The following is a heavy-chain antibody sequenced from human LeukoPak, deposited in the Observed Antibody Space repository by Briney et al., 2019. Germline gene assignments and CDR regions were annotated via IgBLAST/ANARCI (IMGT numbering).Heavy chain of an antibody. Sequence: SGGSLRLSCAASGFTFSSYGMSWVRQAPGKGLEWVSAISGSGGSTYYADSVKGRFTISRDNAKNSLYLQMNSLRAEDTAVYYCATGSGSTFDYWGQGTLVTVSS. J-gene: IGHJ4*02. CDR3: ATGSGSTFDY. D-gene: IGHD1-26*01. V-gene: IGHV3-23*01. CDR1: GFTFSSYG. CDR2: ISGSGGST.